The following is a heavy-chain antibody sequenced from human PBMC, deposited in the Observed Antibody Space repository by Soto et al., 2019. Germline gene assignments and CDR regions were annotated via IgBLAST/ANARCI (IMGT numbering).Heavy chain of an antibody. J-gene: IGHJ5*02. CDR2: INHSGST. V-gene: IGHV4-34*01. Sequence: PSETLSLTCAVYGGSFSGYYWTWIRQPPGTGLEWIGEINHSGSTNYNPSLKSRVTISVDTSKNQFSLKLTSVTAEDTAVYYCARDFPYYYDSSGYQKNWFDPWGQGTLVTVSS. D-gene: IGHD3-22*01. CDR3: ARDFPYYYDSSGYQKNWFDP. CDR1: GGSFSGYY.